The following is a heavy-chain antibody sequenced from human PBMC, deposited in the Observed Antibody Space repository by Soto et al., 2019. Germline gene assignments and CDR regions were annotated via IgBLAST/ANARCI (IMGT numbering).Heavy chain of an antibody. D-gene: IGHD2-15*01. Sequence: QVQLQQWGAGLLKPSETLSLTCAVYGGSFRGFYWSWLRQPPGKGLEWIGEINHSGSTNYNPSLRSRVTISVDTSKNQFSLKRSSVTAADTAVYYCARVRLPSKRVGYYYCGMDVWGQGTTVTVSS. J-gene: IGHJ6*02. CDR1: GGSFRGFY. V-gene: IGHV4-34*01. CDR2: INHSGST. CDR3: ARVRLPSKRVGYYYCGMDV.